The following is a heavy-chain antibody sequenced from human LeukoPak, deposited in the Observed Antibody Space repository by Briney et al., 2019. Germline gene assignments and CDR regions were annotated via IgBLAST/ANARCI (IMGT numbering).Heavy chain of an antibody. CDR3: ARNSDFWSGLYYFDY. CDR2: IYYSGST. J-gene: IGHJ4*02. D-gene: IGHD3-3*01. V-gene: IGHV4-59*01. CDR1: GGSISSYY. Sequence: PSETLSLTCTVSGGSISSYYWSWIRQPPGKGLEWIGYIYYSGSTNYNPSLKSRVTISVDTSKNQFSLKLSSVTAADTAVYYCARNSDFWSGLYYFDYWGQGTLVTVSS.